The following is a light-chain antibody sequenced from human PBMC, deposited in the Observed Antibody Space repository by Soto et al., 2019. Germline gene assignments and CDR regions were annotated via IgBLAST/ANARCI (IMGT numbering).Light chain of an antibody. J-gene: IGLJ2*01. CDR3: MISFGPSRI. CDR2: DAN. CDR1: SGSVTSGHY. Sequence: QAVVTQEPSLTVSPGGTVTLTCGSSSGSVTSGHYPYWSQKKPGQAPRTLIYDANNKHSWTPARFSGSLLGGKAALTLSGAQPQAEAEYYCMISFGPSRIFGGGTKLTVL. V-gene: IGLV7-46*01.